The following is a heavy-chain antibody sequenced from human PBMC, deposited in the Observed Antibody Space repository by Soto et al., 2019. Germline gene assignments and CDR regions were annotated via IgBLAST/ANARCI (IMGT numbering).Heavy chain of an antibody. Sequence: QKQLVQSGPEVKKPGTSVKVSCKASGFNFATSAVQWVRQARGQGLEWIGWIIVGTGNTNHGQKFRERFTVTRDVSTRTAYLEVRRLISYDTAVYYCASVGSGLWGQGTLVTVSS. CDR3: ASVGSGL. CDR1: GFNFATSA. CDR2: IIVGTGNT. V-gene: IGHV1-58*01. J-gene: IGHJ4*02. D-gene: IGHD3-16*01.